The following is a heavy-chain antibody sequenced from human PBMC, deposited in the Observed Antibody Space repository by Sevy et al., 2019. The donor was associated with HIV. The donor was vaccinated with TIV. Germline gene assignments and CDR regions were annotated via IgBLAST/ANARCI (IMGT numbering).Heavy chain of an antibody. CDR3: ATKGDFWSGYQYFHY. V-gene: IGHV3-15*01. J-gene: IGHJ4*02. CDR1: GITFRNAW. Sequence: GGSLSLSCAASGITFRNAWMTWVRQAPGKGLEWVGRIKSNGDGATTDIPAPVKGRFTISRDDSKHTLYLHMNSLQTEDTAVYYCATKGDFWSGYQYFHYWGQGTLVTVSS. CDR2: IKSNGDGATT. D-gene: IGHD3-3*01.